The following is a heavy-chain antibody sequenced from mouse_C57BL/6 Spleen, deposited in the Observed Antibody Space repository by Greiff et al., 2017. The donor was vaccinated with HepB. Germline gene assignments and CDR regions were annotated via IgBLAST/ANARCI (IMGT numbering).Heavy chain of an antibody. CDR1: GFTFSSYA. J-gene: IGHJ3*01. CDR3: TRWGPNSMFAY. D-gene: IGHD4-1*01. V-gene: IGHV5-9-1*02. Sequence: EVQRVESGEGLVKPGGSLKLSCAASGFTFSSYAMSWVRQTPEKRLEWVAYISSGGVYIYYADTVKGRFTISRDNARNTLYLQMSSLKSEDTAMYYCTRWGPNSMFAYWGQGTLVTVSA. CDR2: ISSGGVYI.